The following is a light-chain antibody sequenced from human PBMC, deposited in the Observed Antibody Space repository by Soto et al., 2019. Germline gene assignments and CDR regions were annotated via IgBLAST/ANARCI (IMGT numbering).Light chain of an antibody. Sequence: EIVVSQSPATLSVSPGERVTLSGRASQSVSSSLAWYQQRPGQAPRLLIYDTSTRAAGISARFSGSGSGTEFTVTISSLQSEDFAVYYCQQYIDWPPGTFGQGTAVEIK. CDR3: QQYIDWPPGT. CDR2: DTS. J-gene: IGKJ1*01. V-gene: IGKV3-15*01. CDR1: QSVSSS.